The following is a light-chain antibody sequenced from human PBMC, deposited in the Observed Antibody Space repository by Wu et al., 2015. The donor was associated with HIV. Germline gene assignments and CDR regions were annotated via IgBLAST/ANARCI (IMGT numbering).Light chain of an antibody. J-gene: IGKJ1*01. CDR2: GAS. CDR1: QSISNNH. V-gene: IGKV3-20*01. Sequence: VLTQSPGILSLSPGDTATLSCRASQSISNNHLAWYQQRPGQTPRLLIYGASNRATDIPDRFSGSGSGTDFALTITRLEPADFAIYYCQQYGTSPPWTFGQGTKVE. CDR3: QQYGTSPPWT.